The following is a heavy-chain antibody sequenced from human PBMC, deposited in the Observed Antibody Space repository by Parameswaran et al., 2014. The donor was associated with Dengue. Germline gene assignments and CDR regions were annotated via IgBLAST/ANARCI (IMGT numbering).Heavy chain of an antibody. Sequence: ARWIRQPPGKALEWLGHIVSNDEKSFRPSLRSRLSISKDISKSQVVLTMTNVDPADTGTYYCARMRFWRPQYYIDYWGQGFLVTVSS. V-gene: IGHV2-26*01. D-gene: IGHD3-3*01. CDR2: IVSNDEK. CDR3: ARMRFWRPQYYIDY. J-gene: IGHJ4*02.